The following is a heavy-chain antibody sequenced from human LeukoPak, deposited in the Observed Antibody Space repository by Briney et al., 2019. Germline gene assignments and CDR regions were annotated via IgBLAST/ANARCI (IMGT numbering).Heavy chain of an antibody. CDR3: ARDRIVQAFDI. CDR2: ISGSGGST. CDR1: GFTFSSYA. Sequence: GGSLRLSCAASGFTFSSYAMSWVRQAPGKGLEWVSAISGSGGSTYYADSVKGRFTISRDNAKNSLYLQMNSLRAEDTAVYYCARDRIVQAFDIWGQGTMVTVSS. V-gene: IGHV3-23*01. J-gene: IGHJ3*02. D-gene: IGHD2/OR15-2a*01.